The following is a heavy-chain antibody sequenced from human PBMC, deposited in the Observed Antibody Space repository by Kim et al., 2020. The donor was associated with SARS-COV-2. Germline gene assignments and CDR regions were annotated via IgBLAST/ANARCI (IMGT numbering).Heavy chain of an antibody. V-gene: IGHV3-48*02. CDR3: GRDRRGGAFAI. D-gene: IGHD3-16*01. J-gene: IGHJ3*02. CDR1: GFTFSAYD. Sequence: GGSLRLSCATSGFTFSAYDMNWVRQAPGKGLEWLSFITKSSATIYYADSVQGRFTISRDNAKNSLYLQMNSLRDEDTARYYCGRDRRGGAFAIWGPGTMVTVSS. CDR2: ITKSSATI.